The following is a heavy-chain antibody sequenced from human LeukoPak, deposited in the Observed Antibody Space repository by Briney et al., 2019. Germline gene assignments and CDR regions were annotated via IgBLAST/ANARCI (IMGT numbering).Heavy chain of an antibody. D-gene: IGHD2-15*01. CDR2: IYYSGST. J-gene: IGHJ6*02. CDR3: ALLDYYYGMDV. V-gene: IGHV4-59*08. Sequence: SETLSLACTVSGGSISSYYWSWIRQPPGKGLEWIGYIYYSGSTNYNPSLKSRVTISVDTSKNQFSLKLSSVTAADTAVYYCALLDYYYGMDVWGQGTTVTVSS. CDR1: GGSISSYY.